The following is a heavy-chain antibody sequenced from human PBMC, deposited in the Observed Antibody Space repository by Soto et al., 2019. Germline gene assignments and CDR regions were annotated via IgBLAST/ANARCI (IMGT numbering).Heavy chain of an antibody. CDR2: ISYDGSNK. CDR1: GFTFSSYA. D-gene: IGHD2-21*02. CDR3: ARPPTYCGGDCYSWNDY. J-gene: IGHJ4*02. Sequence: GGSLRLSCAASGFTFSSYAMHWVRQAPGKGLEWVAVISYDGSNKYYADSVKGRFTISRDNSKNTLYLQMNSLRAEDTAVYYCARPPTYCGGDCYSWNDYWGQGTLVTVSS. V-gene: IGHV3-30-3*01.